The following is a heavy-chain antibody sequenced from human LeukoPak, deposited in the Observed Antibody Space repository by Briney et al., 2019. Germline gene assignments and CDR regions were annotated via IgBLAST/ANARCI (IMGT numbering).Heavy chain of an antibody. D-gene: IGHD1-7*01. CDR3: ARGGFGTTSSYYFDY. V-gene: IGHV3-21*01. J-gene: IGHJ4*02. Sequence: GGSLRLSCAASGFTFSNYWMSWVRQAPGKGLEWVSSISSSSSYIYYADPVKGRFTISRDNAKNSLYLQMNSLRAEDTAVYYCARGGFGTTSSYYFDYWGQGTLVTVSS. CDR1: GFTFSNYW. CDR2: ISSSSSYI.